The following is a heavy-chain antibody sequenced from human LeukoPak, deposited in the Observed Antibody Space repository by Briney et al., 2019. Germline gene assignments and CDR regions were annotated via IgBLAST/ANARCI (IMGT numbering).Heavy chain of an antibody. CDR1: GYAITSGGFS. CDR3: ARSRQASGLFNS. J-gene: IGHJ5*01. D-gene: IGHD3-10*01. V-gene: IGHV4-30-2*01. Sequence: SQTLSLTCTVSGYAITSGGFSWNWIRQPPGKGLEWIGCIYDRGPTYYNPSLKSRFTISVDRPKNQFFLNVTSLTAADTAVYYCARSRQASGLFNSWGQGTLVVVSS. CDR2: IYDRGPT.